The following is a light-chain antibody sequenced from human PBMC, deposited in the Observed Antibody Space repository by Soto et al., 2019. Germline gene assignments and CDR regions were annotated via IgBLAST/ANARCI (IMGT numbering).Light chain of an antibody. CDR1: QSVTSGY. V-gene: IGKV3-20*01. J-gene: IGKJ3*01. CDR2: DAY. CDR3: QQYGISPFS. Sequence: EIVLTQSPGTLSLSPGETAILSCRASQSVTSGYLGWYQQKPGQTPRLLIYDAYNRATGIPDRFSGSGSGTDFTLTIRRLEAEDFAVYYCQQYGISPFSFGPGTKVDIK.